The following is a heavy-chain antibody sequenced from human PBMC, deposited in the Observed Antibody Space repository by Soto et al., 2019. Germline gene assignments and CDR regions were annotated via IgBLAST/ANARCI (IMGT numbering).Heavy chain of an antibody. Sequence: ASGKVSCKASGETFTSYGINWVRQAPGQGLEWLGWISAYDGYTNYAQILQGRVSMTTDTSTKTAYMELRSLRSDDTAMYYCARGGFYDSSGARNYYYYGMNVWGQGTTVTVSS. CDR1: GETFTSYG. J-gene: IGHJ6*02. V-gene: IGHV1-18*01. CDR3: ARGGFYDSSGARNYYYYGMNV. D-gene: IGHD3-22*01. CDR2: ISAYDGYT.